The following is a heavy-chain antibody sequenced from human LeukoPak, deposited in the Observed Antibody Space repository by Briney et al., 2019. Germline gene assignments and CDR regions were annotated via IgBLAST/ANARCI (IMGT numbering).Heavy chain of an antibody. V-gene: IGHV3-23*01. CDR3: ATTLHSGYYDLY. CDR1: GFTFSSSA. CDR2: IGGSGAGT. Sequence: PGGSLRLSCAASGFTFSSSAMSWVRQAPGKGLEWVSGIGGSGAGTYYAVSVKGRFTISRGNSKNTLYLQMNSLRAEDTAVYYCATTLHSGYYDLYWGQGTLVTVSS. J-gene: IGHJ4*02. D-gene: IGHD3-22*01.